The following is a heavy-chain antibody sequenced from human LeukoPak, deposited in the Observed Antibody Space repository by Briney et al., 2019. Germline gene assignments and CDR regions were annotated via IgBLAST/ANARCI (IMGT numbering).Heavy chain of an antibody. CDR1: GFTFSGYA. CDR2: ISGSGGST. CDR3: ARVRDTATFDY. D-gene: IGHD5-18*01. J-gene: IGHJ4*02. V-gene: IGHV3-23*01. Sequence: GGSLRLSCAASGFTFSGYALSWVRQAPGKGLEWVSAISGSGGSTYYADSVKGRFTISRDNSKNTLYLQMTSLRTEDTAVYYCARVRDTATFDYWGQGTLVTVSS.